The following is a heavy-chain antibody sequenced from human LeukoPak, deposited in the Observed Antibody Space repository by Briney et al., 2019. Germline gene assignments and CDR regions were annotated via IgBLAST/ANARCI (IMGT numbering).Heavy chain of an antibody. CDR1: GFTFSSYW. CDR3: ARYHARGSARPSSGWYYFDY. V-gene: IGHV4-59*12. J-gene: IGHJ4*02. Sequence: GSLRLSCAASGFTFSSYWMSWIRQHPGKGLEWIGYIYYSGSTYYNPSLKSRVTISVDKSKNQFSLKLSSVTAADTAVYYCARYHARGSARPSSGWYYFDYWGQGTLVTVSS. D-gene: IGHD6-19*01. CDR2: IYYSGST.